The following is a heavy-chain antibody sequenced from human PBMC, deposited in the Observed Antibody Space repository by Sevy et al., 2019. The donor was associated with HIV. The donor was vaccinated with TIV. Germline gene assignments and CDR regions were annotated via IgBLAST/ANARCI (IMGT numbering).Heavy chain of an antibody. CDR3: ARDGTRLQY. J-gene: IGHJ4*02. V-gene: IGHV3-48*02. Sequence: GGSLRLSCVVSGFMFSNFGMNWVRQVPGKGLEWVAYISGSGDPTKYAESVKGRFTVSRDNAQNALFLQMNSLRDDDTGVYFCARDGTRLQYWGQGILVTVSS. CDR1: GFMFSNFG. CDR2: ISGSGDPT. D-gene: IGHD2-21*02.